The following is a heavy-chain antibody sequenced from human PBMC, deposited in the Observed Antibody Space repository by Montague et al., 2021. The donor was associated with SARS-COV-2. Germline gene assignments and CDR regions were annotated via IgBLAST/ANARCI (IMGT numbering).Heavy chain of an antibody. D-gene: IGHD3-10*01. J-gene: IGHJ4*02. V-gene: IGHV4-39*01. CDR1: GVSILSRSYE. CDR3: ARREDYYGSGSYPN. CDR2: IYYSGST. Sequence: SETLSLTCTVSGVSILSRSYEWDWFRQPPGNGLVWIGRIYYSGSTYYNPSLKSRVTISVDTSKNQFSLKLSSVTAADTAVYYCARREDYYGSGSYPNWGQGTLVTVSS.